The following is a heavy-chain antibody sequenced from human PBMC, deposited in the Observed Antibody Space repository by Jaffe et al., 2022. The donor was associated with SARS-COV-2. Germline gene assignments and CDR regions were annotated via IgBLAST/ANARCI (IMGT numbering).Heavy chain of an antibody. V-gene: IGHV1-18*01. Sequence: QVQLVQSGGEVKKPGASVKVSCRASGYTFTKSGISWVRQAPGQGLEWVGWISPYNGNTKYAQKVQGRVTMTTDTSTSTAYMELRSLTSDDTAMYYCATFDRGSCSSGSCYPTFDNWGQGTLVTVSS. CDR2: ISPYNGNT. CDR3: ATFDRGSCSSGSCYPTFDN. CDR1: GYTFTKSG. J-gene: IGHJ4*02. D-gene: IGHD2-15*01.